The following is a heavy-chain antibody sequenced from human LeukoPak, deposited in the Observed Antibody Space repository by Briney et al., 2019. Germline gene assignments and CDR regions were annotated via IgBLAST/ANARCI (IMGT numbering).Heavy chain of an antibody. CDR3: ARKSAVRSTSEFDF. CDR1: GYAFTGYY. J-gene: IGHJ4*02. Sequence: ASVKVSSKASGYAFTGYYINWVRQAPGQGLEWMGWINPNSGGTNYPQKFQGRVTMTSDTSISTAYMELTSLRSDDSAVYYCARKSAVRSTSEFDFWGQGTLVTVSS. D-gene: IGHD2-2*01. CDR2: INPNSGGT. V-gene: IGHV1-2*02.